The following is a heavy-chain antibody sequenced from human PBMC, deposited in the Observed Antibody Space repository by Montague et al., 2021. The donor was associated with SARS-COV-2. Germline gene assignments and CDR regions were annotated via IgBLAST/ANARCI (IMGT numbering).Heavy chain of an antibody. D-gene: IGHD1-26*01. Sequence: SLRLSCAASGFTFSSYSMNWVRQAPGKGLEWVSSISSSSSYIYYADSVKGRFAISRDNAKNSLYLQVNSLRAEDTAVYYCARDRGGSYPLDYWGQGTLVTVSS. J-gene: IGHJ4*02. CDR1: GFTFSSYS. V-gene: IGHV3-21*01. CDR3: ARDRGGSYPLDY. CDR2: ISSSSSYI.